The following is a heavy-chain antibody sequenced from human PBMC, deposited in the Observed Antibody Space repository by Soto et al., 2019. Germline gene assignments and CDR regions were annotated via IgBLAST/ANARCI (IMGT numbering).Heavy chain of an antibody. CDR3: AKMGRDAYKPIDS. J-gene: IGHJ4*02. CDR1: GFTLSDSA. CDR2: ISASGYST. Sequence: GGSLRLSCTASGFTLSDSAMGWVRQAPGKGLEWVSSISASGYSTYYADSVKGRFTISRDTSKNTLYLQTNSLRAEDTAMYYCAKMGRDAYKPIDSWGQGSLVPVPS. D-gene: IGHD3-16*01. V-gene: IGHV3-23*01.